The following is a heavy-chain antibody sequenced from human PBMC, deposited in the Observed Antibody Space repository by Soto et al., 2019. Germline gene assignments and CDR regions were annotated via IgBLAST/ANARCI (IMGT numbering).Heavy chain of an antibody. CDR2: INQGGSAK. Sequence: EVQLVESGGGLVQPGGSLRLSCAASTFTFSNHWMSWVRQAPGKGLEWVVNINQGGSAKYYLDSVKGRFTISRDNAKNSLDLQMNSLRAEDTAVYYCARIYCSTTSCYIDYGGQGTLVTVSS. CDR3: ARIYCSTTSCYIDY. D-gene: IGHD2-2*02. CDR1: TFTFSNHW. J-gene: IGHJ4*02. V-gene: IGHV3-7*01.